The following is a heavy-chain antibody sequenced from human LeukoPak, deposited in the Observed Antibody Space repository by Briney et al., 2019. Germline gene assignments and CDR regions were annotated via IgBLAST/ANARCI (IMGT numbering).Heavy chain of an antibody. D-gene: IGHD5-24*01. J-gene: IGHJ4*02. Sequence: SETLSLPCTVYGGSFDGYFWSWIHHPPGEGLEGIGEINHSGSTNYTPSLKSRVTISVDTAKNQFSLKLSSVTAADTAVYYCAISKAQRGWLQRVRYFDYWGQGTLVTVSS. V-gene: IGHV4-34*01. CDR1: GGSFDGYF. CDR3: AISKAQRGWLQRVRYFDY. CDR2: INHSGST.